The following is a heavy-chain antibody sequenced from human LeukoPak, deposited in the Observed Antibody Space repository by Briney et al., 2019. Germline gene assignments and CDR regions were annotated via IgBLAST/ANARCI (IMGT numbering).Heavy chain of an antibody. CDR1: GGSISSGDYY. D-gene: IGHD5-18*01. CDR3: ASRPVQLWSDH. J-gene: IGHJ4*02. V-gene: IGHV4-30-4*01. CDR2: IYYSGST. Sequence: SQTLSLTCTVSGGSISSGDYYWSWIRQPPGKGLEWIGYIYYSGSTYYNPSLKSRVTISVDTSKNQFSLKLNSVTAADTAVYFCASRPVQLWSDHWGQGTLVTVSS.